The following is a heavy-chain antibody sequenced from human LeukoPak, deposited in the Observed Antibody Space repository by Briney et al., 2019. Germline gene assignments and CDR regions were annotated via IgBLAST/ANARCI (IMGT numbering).Heavy chain of an antibody. J-gene: IGHJ4*02. CDR2: IYYSGST. Sequence: SETLSLTCTVSGGSISSSSYYWGWIRQPPGKGLEWIGSIYYSGSTYYNPSLKSRVTISVDTSKNQFSLKLSSVTAADTAVYYCATGDNSWPRGYYWGQGTLVTVSS. CDR3: ATGDNSWPRGYY. V-gene: IGHV4-39*07. D-gene: IGHD6-13*01. CDR1: GGSISSSSYY.